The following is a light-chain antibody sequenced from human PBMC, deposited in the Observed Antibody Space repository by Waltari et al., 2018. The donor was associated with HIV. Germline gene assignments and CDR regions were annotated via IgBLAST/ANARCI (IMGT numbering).Light chain of an antibody. J-gene: IGKJ1*01. Sequence: DIVMTQSPDSLAVSLGERATINCKSSQSVLYSSNNKNYLAWYQQQPGQPPKLLLYWASTRESGVPDRVSGSGSGTDFTLTISSLQAEDVAVYYCQQYYTTPQTFGQGTKVEVK. CDR3: QQYYTTPQT. V-gene: IGKV4-1*01. CDR1: QSVLYSSNNKNY. CDR2: WAS.